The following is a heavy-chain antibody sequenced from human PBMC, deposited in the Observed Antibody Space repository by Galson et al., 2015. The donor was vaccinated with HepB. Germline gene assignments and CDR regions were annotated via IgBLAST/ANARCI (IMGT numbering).Heavy chain of an antibody. D-gene: IGHD2-2*02. V-gene: IGHV7-4-1*01. CDR3: ARSPPGKYQLLYGYYYGMDV. CDR1: GYTFTSYA. Sequence: SVKVSCKASGYTFTSYAMNWVRQAPGQGLEWMGWINTNTGNPTYAQGFTGQFVFSLDTSVSTAYLQICSLKAEDTAVYYCARSPPGKYQLLYGYYYGMDVWGQGTTVTVSS. J-gene: IGHJ6*02. CDR2: INTNTGNP.